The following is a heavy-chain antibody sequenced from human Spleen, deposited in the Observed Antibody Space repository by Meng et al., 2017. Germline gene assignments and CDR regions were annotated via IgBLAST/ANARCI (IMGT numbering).Heavy chain of an antibody. J-gene: IGHJ5*01. V-gene: IGHV4-4*02. CDR2: VYHSGHT. CDR1: GGSISNNNW. CDR3: ARVRNDWNYDS. D-gene: IGHD1-7*01. Sequence: QVPLQESGPGLVKPSGTLSLSCAVSGGSISNNNWWTWVRLPPGKGLEWIGEVYHSGHTNYNPSLQNRLTISVDKSTNQFSLKLMSVTAADTAIYYCARVRNDWNYDSWGQGFLVTVSS.